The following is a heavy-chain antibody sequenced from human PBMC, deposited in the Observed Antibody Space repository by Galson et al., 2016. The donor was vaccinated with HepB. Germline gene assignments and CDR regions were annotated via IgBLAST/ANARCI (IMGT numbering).Heavy chain of an antibody. CDR1: GYIFTNYW. V-gene: IGHV5-51*01. CDR3: ARRNWSIAEPGALDL. J-gene: IGHJ3*01. Sequence: QSGAEVKKPGESLKISCTTSGYIFTNYWIAWVRQVPGKGLEWMGIIHPDNSDTKYSPSFQGQVTISADKSVNTAYLRWRSLKASDTAIYYCARRNWSIAEPGALDLWGQGTVVTVSS. D-gene: IGHD6-6*01. CDR2: IHPDNSDT.